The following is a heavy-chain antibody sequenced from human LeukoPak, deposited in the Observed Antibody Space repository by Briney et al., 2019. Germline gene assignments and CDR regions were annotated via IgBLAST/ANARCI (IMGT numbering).Heavy chain of an antibody. CDR3: ARDQADIVVVPAAAYYYYYYMDV. D-gene: IGHD2-2*01. CDR2: INWNGGST. CDR1: GFTFDDYG. J-gene: IGHJ6*03. Sequence: GGSLRLSCAASGFTFDDYGMSWVRQAPGKGLEWVSGINWNGGSTGYADSVKGRFTISRDNAKNSLYLQMNSLRAEDTALYYCARDQADIVVVPAAAYYYYYYMDVWGKGTTVTVSS. V-gene: IGHV3-20*04.